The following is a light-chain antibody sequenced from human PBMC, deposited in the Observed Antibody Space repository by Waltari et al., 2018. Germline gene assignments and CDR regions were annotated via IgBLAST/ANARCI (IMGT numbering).Light chain of an antibody. V-gene: IGKV1-5*03. CDR3: QQYNA. J-gene: IGKJ2*01. CDR2: KAS. CDR1: QSLDSW. Sequence: DIQMTQSPSTLSASVGDRVTITCRASQSLDSWLAWYQQKPGEAPKLLIYKASTLETGVPSRFSGSGSGPEFTLTISSLQPDDSATYYCQQYNAFGQGTKLEIK.